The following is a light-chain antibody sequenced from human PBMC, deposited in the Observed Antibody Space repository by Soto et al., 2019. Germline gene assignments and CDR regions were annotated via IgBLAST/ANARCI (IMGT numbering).Light chain of an antibody. CDR1: QSVSNN. CDR3: QQYNNWPLT. V-gene: IGKV3-15*01. Sequence: IVLTQSPGSLSVSPGESATLSCRASQSVSNNLAWYQQKPGQAPRLLIYGASARATGIPARFSGSGSGTEFTLTISSLQSEDFAVYYCQQYNNWPLTFGGGTKVEIK. J-gene: IGKJ4*01. CDR2: GAS.